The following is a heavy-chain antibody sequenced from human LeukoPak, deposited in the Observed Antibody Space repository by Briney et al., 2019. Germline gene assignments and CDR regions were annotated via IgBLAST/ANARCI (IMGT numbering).Heavy chain of an antibody. CDR3: AKAAAGSYGILTGYYTRISDY. Sequence: PGGSLRLSCAASGFTFSSYAMSWVRQAPGKGLEWVSATSGSGGSAYYADSVKGRFTISRDNSKNTLSLQMNSLRAEDTAVYYCAKAAAGSYGILTGYYTRISDYWGQGTLVTVSS. CDR1: GFTFSSYA. CDR2: TSGSGGSA. J-gene: IGHJ4*02. D-gene: IGHD3-9*01. V-gene: IGHV3-23*01.